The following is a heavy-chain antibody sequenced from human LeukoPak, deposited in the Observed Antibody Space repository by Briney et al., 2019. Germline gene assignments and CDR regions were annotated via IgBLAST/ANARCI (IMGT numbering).Heavy chain of an antibody. D-gene: IGHD1-26*01. Sequence: GGSLRLSCAASGFTFDNYAMHWVRQAPGKGLEWVSAISGSGGSTYYADSVKGRFTISRDNSKNTLYLQMNSLRAEDTAVYYCAKGIVGATRKINFFDYWGQGTLVTVSS. CDR3: AKGIVGATRKINFFDY. CDR2: ISGSGGST. V-gene: IGHV3-23*01. J-gene: IGHJ4*02. CDR1: GFTFDNYA.